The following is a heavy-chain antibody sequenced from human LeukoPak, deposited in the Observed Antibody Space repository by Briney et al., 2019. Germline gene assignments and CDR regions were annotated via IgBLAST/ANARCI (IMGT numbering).Heavy chain of an antibody. CDR1: GFTFSSYE. CDR3: ARGYSYGYDS. D-gene: IGHD5-18*01. J-gene: IGHJ5*01. Sequence: PGGSLRLSCAVSGFTFSSYEMNWVRQAPGRGLEWVSYISSSGSTIHYADSVKGRFTISRDNAKNSLYLQMNSLRGDDTAVYYCARGYSYGYDSWGQGTLVTASS. V-gene: IGHV3-48*03. CDR2: ISSSGSTI.